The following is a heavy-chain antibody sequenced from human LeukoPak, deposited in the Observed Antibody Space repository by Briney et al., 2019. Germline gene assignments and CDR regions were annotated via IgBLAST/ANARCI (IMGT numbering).Heavy chain of an antibody. CDR1: GGSISSYY. D-gene: IGHD2-2*01. J-gene: IGHJ4*02. V-gene: IGHV4-59*08. CDR3: ARLSDIVVVPAARDEWWPDY. CDR2: IYYSGST. Sequence: SETLSLTCTVSGGSISSYYWSWIRQPPGKGLEWIGYIYYSGSTNYNPSLKSRVTISVDTSKNQFSLKLSSVTAADTAVYYCARLSDIVVVPAARDEWWPDYWGQGTLVTVSS.